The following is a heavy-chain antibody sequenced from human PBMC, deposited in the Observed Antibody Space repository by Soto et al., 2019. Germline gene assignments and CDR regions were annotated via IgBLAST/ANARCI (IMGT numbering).Heavy chain of an antibody. CDR1: GFTFSSYA. Sequence: LRLSCAASGFTFSSYAMHWVRQAPGKGLEWVAVISYDGSNKYYADSVKGRFTISRDNSKNTLYLQMNSLRAEDTAVYYCARAAIAARTNNYYYYGMDVWGQGTTVTVSS. CDR2: ISYDGSNK. CDR3: ARAAIAARTNNYYYYGMDV. J-gene: IGHJ6*02. V-gene: IGHV3-30-3*01. D-gene: IGHD6-6*01.